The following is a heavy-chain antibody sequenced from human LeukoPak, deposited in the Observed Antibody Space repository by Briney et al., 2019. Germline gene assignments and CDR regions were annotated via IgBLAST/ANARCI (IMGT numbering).Heavy chain of an antibody. J-gene: IGHJ4*02. CDR2: INAGNGNT. V-gene: IGHV1-3*01. CDR3: ARWAIAVAGIVY. CDR1: GYTFTSYA. D-gene: IGHD6-19*01. Sequence: ASVKVSCKASGYTFTSYAMHWVRQAPGQRLEWMGWINAGNGNTKYSQKFQGRVTITRDTSASTAYMELSSLRSEDTAVYYCARWAIAVAGIVYWGQGTLVTVSS.